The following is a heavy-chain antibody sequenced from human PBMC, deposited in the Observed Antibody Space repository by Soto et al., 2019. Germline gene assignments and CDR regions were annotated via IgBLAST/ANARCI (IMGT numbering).Heavy chain of an antibody. J-gene: IGHJ4*02. CDR1: GYTFTSNS. CDR3: ARISRAISGWLPDH. CDR2: INVYNGNT. V-gene: IGHV1-18*04. D-gene: IGHD6-19*01. Sequence: ASVKVACKASGYTFTSNSIGWVRQAPGQGLEWMGWINVYNGNTKYAQQLQGRVTLTTDTSTSTAYMDLRSLRSDDTAVYYCARISRAISGWLPDHWGQGTLVTVSS.